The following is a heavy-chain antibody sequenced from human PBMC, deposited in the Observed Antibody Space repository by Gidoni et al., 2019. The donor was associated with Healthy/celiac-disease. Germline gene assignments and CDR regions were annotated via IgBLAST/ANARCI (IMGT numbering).Heavy chain of an antibody. CDR1: GGPISSYY. CDR3: ARHSGSSSWYLGY. J-gene: IGHJ4*02. Sequence: QVQLQESGPGLVKPSETLSLTCTVSGGPISSYYWSWIRQPPGKGLEWIGYIYYSGSTNYNPSLKSRVTISVDTSKNQFSLKLSSVTAADTAVYYCARHSGSSSWYLGYWGQGTLVTVSS. V-gene: IGHV4-59*08. D-gene: IGHD6-13*01. CDR2: IYYSGST.